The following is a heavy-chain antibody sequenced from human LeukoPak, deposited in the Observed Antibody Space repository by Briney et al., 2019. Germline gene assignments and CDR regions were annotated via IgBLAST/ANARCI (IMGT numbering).Heavy chain of an antibody. V-gene: IGHV3-7*03. CDR1: GFTFSSYW. Sequence: PGGSLRLSCAASGFTFSSYWMNWARQAPGKGLEWVASINHNGNVNYYVDSVKGRFTISRDNAKNSLYLQMSNLRAEDTAVYFCARGPATRVYYFDYWGQGTLVTVSS. J-gene: IGHJ4*02. CDR2: INHNGNVN. CDR3: ARGPATRVYYFDY. D-gene: IGHD1-26*01.